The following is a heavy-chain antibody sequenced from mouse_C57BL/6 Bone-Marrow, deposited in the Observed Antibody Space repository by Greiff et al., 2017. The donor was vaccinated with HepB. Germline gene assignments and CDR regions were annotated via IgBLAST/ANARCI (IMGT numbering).Heavy chain of an antibody. CDR2: ISYDGSN. D-gene: IGHD4-1*01. V-gene: IGHV3-6*01. CDR1: GYSITSGYY. CDR3: AREEWLTGTDFDY. Sequence: EVQLQESGPGLVKPSQSLSLTCSVTGYSITSGYYWNWIRQFSINILEWMCHISYDGSNNYNPSLKNRISITPDTSKNQFFLKLNSVTTENTATYYSAREEWLTGTDFDYWGQGTTLTVSS. J-gene: IGHJ2*01.